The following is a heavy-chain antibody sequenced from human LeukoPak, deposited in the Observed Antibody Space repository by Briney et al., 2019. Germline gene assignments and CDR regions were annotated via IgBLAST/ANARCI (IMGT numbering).Heavy chain of an antibody. V-gene: IGHV4-38-2*02. J-gene: IGHJ6*02. CDR3: AREILWFGELRYGMDV. CDR2: IYHSGST. CDR1: GYSISSGYY. D-gene: IGHD3-10*01. Sequence: NPSETLSLTCTVSGYSISSGYYWGWIRQPPGKGLEWIGSIYHSGSTYYNPSLKSRVTISVDTSKNQFSLKLSSVTAADTAVYYCAREILWFGELRYGMDVWGQGTTVTVSS.